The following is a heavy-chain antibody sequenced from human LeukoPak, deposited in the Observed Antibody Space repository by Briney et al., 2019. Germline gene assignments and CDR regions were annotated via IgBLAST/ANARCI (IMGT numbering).Heavy chain of an antibody. Sequence: ASVKVSCKASGYTFTGYHIHWVRQAPGQGLEWMGWINPNSGGTNYAQKFQGRVTMTRDTSISTAYMELSRLRSDDTAVYYCARGAGIAVAGYYYYYYMDVWGKGTTVTISS. J-gene: IGHJ6*03. V-gene: IGHV1-2*02. CDR1: GYTFTGYH. D-gene: IGHD6-19*01. CDR3: ARGAGIAVAGYYYYYYMDV. CDR2: INPNSGGT.